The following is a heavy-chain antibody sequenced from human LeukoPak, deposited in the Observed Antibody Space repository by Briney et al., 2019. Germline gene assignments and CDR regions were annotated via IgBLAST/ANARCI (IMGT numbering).Heavy chain of an antibody. V-gene: IGHV1-18*01. CDR2: ISTYNGNA. CDR1: GYTFTSYG. Sequence: ASVKVSCKASGYTFTSYGISWVGQAPGQGLEWMGWISTYNGNADYAQKFQGRVTMTTDTSTSTAYMELRSLRSDDTAVYYCATRDDYGGNSDAFDIWGQGTMVTVSS. J-gene: IGHJ3*02. D-gene: IGHD4-23*01. CDR3: ATRDDYGGNSDAFDI.